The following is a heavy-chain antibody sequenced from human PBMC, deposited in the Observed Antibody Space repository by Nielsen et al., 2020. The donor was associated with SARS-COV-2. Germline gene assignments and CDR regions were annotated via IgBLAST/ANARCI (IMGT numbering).Heavy chain of an antibody. V-gene: IGHV3-11*04. CDR3: ARETFFRQWPLYGTSPISIPSGADY. CDR2: ISGSATTT. D-gene: IGHD6-19*01. J-gene: IGHJ4*02. Sequence: WIRQPPGKGLEWVSFISGSATTTSYADSVKGRFTISRDNAGNSLYMQMNSLRAEDTAVYYCARETFFRQWPLYGTSPISIPSGADYWGQGILVTVSS.